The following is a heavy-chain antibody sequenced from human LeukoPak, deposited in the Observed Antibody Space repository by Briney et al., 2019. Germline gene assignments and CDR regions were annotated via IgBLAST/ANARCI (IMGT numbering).Heavy chain of an antibody. CDR1: GGTFSSYA. CDR3: AREIGPIQLHLWGSAFDY. Sequence: VKVSCKASGGTFSSYAISWVRQAPGQGLEWMGGIIPIFGTANYAQKFQGRLTVTRDTSTSTVYMELSSLRSEDTAVYYCAREIGPIQLHLWGSAFDYWGQGTLVTVSS. CDR2: IIPIFGTA. J-gene: IGHJ4*02. D-gene: IGHD5-18*01. V-gene: IGHV1-69*13.